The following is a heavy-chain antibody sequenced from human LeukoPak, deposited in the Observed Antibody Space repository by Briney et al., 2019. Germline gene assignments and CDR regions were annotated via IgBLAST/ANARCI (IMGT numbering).Heavy chain of an antibody. D-gene: IGHD3-3*01. CDR2: ISGSDDST. Sequence: GGSLRLSCAASGFTFSSYAMSWVRQAPGKGLEWVSTISGSDDSTYYANSVKGRSTISRDNSKKTLYLQMNSLRAEDTAVYYCAKDEWLLIYWGQGTLVTVSS. V-gene: IGHV3-23*01. J-gene: IGHJ4*02. CDR3: AKDEWLLIY. CDR1: GFTFSSYA.